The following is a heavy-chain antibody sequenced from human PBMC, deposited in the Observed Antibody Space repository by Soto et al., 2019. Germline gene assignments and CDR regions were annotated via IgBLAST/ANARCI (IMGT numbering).Heavy chain of an antibody. CDR1: GGSISSYY. CDR2: IYYSGST. V-gene: IGHV4-59*01. D-gene: IGHD2-2*01. Sequence: SETLSLTCTVSGGSISSYYWSWIRQPPGKGLEWIGYIYYSGSTNYNPSLKSRVTISVDTSKNQFSLKLSSVTAADTAVYYCAGDRGGYCSSTSCATYYYYGMDVWGQGTTVTVSS. CDR3: AGDRGGYCSSTSCATYYYYGMDV. J-gene: IGHJ6*02.